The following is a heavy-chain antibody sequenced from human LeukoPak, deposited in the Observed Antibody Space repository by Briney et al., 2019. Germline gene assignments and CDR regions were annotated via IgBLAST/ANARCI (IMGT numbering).Heavy chain of an antibody. CDR3: AGHVGMITFGGVINWFDP. D-gene: IGHD3-16*01. J-gene: IGHJ5*02. CDR2: IYYSGSP. Sequence: PSETLSLTCTVSGGSLSSRSHYWGWIRQPPGKGLEWIGYIYYSGSPNYNPPLKSRVTISVDTSQNQFALKLSSVTAADTAVYYCAGHVGMITFGGVINWFDPWGQGTLVTVSS. CDR1: GGSLSSRSHY. V-gene: IGHV4-61*05.